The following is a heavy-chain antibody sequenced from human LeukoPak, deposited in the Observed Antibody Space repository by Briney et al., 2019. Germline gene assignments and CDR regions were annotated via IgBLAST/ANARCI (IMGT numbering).Heavy chain of an antibody. V-gene: IGHV3-74*01. CDR1: EFTFSTYW. CDR3: STSPSWGV. Sequence: PGGSLRLSCAASEFTFSTYWMHWVRQAPGKGLVWVSRIKSDGSTNYADSVKGRFTISRDNAKNTVSLQMNSLRVDDTAVYYCSTSPSWGVWGKGTTVTVSS. J-gene: IGHJ6*04. D-gene: IGHD3-16*01. CDR2: IKSDGST.